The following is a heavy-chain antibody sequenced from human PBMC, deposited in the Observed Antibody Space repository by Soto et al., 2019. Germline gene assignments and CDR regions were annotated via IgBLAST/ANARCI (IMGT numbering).Heavy chain of an antibody. Sequence: GSVKVSFKASGYPFTGYYMHLVRQAPGQGLEWMGWINPNSGGTNYAQKFQGRVTMTRDTSISTAYMELSRLRSDDTAVYYCARYRATVTTLSGEFGATHRRYGMDVWGQGTPVTVSS. V-gene: IGHV1-2*02. J-gene: IGHJ6*01. D-gene: IGHD4-4*01. CDR1: GYPFTGYY. CDR2: INPNSGGT. CDR3: ARYRATVTTLSGEFGATHRRYGMDV.